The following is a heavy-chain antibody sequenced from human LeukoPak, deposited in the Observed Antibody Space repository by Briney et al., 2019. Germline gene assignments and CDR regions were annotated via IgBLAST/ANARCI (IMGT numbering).Heavy chain of an antibody. V-gene: IGHV3-53*01. CDR3: ARGARAATGYYYYYMDV. D-gene: IGHD2-15*01. CDR2: IYTGGST. CDR1: GLTVSSNH. Sequence: PGGSLRLSCAASGLTVSSNHMSWVRQAPGKGLEWVLVIYTGGSTDYADSVKGRFTISRDNSKNTLYLQMNSLRAEDTAVCYCARGARAATGYYYYYMDVWGKGTTVTVSS. J-gene: IGHJ6*03.